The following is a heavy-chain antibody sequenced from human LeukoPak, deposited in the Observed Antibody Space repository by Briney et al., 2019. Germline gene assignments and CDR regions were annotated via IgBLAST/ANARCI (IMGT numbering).Heavy chain of an antibody. D-gene: IGHD6-13*01. CDR2: ISGSGGST. Sequence: GGSLRLSYAASGFTFSSYAMSWVRQAPGKGLEWVSAISGSGGSTYYADSVKGRFTISRDNSKNTLYLQMNSLRAEDTAVYYCAKDHNPGIAAAGPSFDYWGQGTLVTVSS. CDR3: AKDHNPGIAAAGPSFDY. V-gene: IGHV3-23*01. J-gene: IGHJ4*02. CDR1: GFTFSSYA.